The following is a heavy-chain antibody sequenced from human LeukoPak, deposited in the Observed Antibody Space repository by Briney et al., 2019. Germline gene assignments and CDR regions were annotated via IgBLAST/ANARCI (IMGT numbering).Heavy chain of an antibody. CDR3: ARTLRYYYDSNRDY. Sequence: SETLSFTCAVYGGSFSGYYWSWIRQPPGKGLEWIGEINHSGSTNYNPSLKSRVTISVDTSKNQFSLKLSSVTAADTAVYYCARTLRYYYDSNRDYWGQGTLVTVSS. V-gene: IGHV4-34*01. D-gene: IGHD3-22*01. CDR2: INHSGST. J-gene: IGHJ4*02. CDR1: GGSFSGYY.